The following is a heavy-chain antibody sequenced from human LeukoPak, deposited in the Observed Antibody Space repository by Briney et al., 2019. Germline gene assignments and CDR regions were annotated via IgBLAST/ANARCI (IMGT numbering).Heavy chain of an antibody. J-gene: IGHJ4*02. CDR3: ARDRAERLVPLDY. V-gene: IGHV3-48*03. CDR1: GFTFSSYE. D-gene: IGHD6-13*01. CDR2: ISSSGSTI. Sequence: GGSLRLSCAASGFTFSSYEMNRVRQAPGKGLEWVSYISSSGSTIYYADSVKGRFTISRDNAKSSLYLQMNSLRAEDTAVYYCARDRAERLVPLDYWGQGTLVTVSS.